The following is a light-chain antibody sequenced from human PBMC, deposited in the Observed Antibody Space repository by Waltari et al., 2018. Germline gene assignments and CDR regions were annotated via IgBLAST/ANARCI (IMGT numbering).Light chain of an antibody. CDR1: DSIGRT. V-gene: IGKV3-20*01. J-gene: IGKJ1*01. CDR2: DAS. CDR3: QKYGTRPAT. Sequence: DIVLTQSPGTLSLSPGERATLSCRASDSIGRTLAWYQQKPGQPPRLLVYDASRRATGIQNRFSGSGSGTDFSLTISRLEPEDFAVYFCQKYGTRPATFGQGTKVEI.